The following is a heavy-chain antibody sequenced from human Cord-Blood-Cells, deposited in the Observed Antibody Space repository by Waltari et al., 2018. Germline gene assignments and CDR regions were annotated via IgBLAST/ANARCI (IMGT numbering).Heavy chain of an antibody. Sequence: QVQLVQSGAEVKKPGASVKVSCKASGYTFTGYYMHWVRQAPGQGLEWMGRSNPNSGGTNYAQKFQGRVTMTRDTSISTAYMELSRLRSDDTAVYYCARDPRSYSSSSWYFDLWVRGTLVTVSS. J-gene: IGHJ2*01. CDR1: GYTFTGYY. V-gene: IGHV1-2*06. D-gene: IGHD6-6*01. CDR2: SNPNSGGT. CDR3: ARDPRSYSSSSWYFDL.